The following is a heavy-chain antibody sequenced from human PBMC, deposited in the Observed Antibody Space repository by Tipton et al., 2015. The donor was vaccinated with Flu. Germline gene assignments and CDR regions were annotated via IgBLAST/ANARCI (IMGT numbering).Heavy chain of an antibody. CDR2: ISHSGTA. Sequence: TLSLTCAVSGYSISSGYYWGWIRQPPGKGLEWIGTISHSGTADYNSSLKSRVTISIDASKNQFILQVNSVTAADTAVYYCARIGAYWGQGALVTVSS. V-gene: IGHV4-38-2*01. CDR1: GYSISSGYY. J-gene: IGHJ4*02. CDR3: ARIGAY.